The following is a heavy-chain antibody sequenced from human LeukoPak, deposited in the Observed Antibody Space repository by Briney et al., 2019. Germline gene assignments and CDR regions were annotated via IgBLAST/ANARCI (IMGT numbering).Heavy chain of an antibody. CDR1: GSNFVDYW. D-gene: IGHD4-17*01. CDR2: IFPGDSET. J-gene: IGHJ4*02. CDR3: AKQDLGDYGRNYFQS. Sequence: GESLKISCRDSGSNFVDYWIGWVRQEPGRGLEWIAVIFPGDSETTYSPSFQGRVSISVDTSTNTAYLEWSSLKASDTAIYYCAKQDLGDYGRNYFQSWGQGTLVIVSS. V-gene: IGHV5-51*01.